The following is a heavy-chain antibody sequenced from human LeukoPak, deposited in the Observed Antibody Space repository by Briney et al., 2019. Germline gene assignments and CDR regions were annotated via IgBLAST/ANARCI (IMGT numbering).Heavy chain of an antibody. D-gene: IGHD1-7*01. CDR3: AGVAGTTVAVDY. Sequence: GGSLRLSCAASGFTFSDYYMSWIRQAPGKGLEWVSYISCSGSTIYYADSVKGRFTISRDNAKNSLYLQMNSLRAEDTAVYYYAGVAGTTVAVDYWGQGTLVTVSS. CDR1: GFTFSDYY. V-gene: IGHV3-11*01. J-gene: IGHJ4*02. CDR2: ISCSGSTI.